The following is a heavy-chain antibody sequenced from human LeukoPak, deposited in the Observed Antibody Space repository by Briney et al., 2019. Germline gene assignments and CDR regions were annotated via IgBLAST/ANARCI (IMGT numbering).Heavy chain of an antibody. Sequence: SATLSLPSTVSRGSISRYYWSWFRQPPGKGLEWIAYIYYSGTTNYNPSLKSRVTISMDTSKDQFSLKLSSVTAADTAVYYCASSPSIAVAGIDYWGQGTLVTVSS. D-gene: IGHD6-19*01. CDR3: ASSPSIAVAGIDY. V-gene: IGHV4-59*08. CDR2: IYYSGTT. J-gene: IGHJ4*02. CDR1: RGSISRYY.